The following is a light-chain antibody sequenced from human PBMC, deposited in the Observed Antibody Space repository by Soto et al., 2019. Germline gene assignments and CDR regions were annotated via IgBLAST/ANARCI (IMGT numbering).Light chain of an antibody. CDR2: DVS. CDR3: CSYAGSYTWV. V-gene: IGLV2-11*01. Sequence: QSVLTQPRSVSGSPGQSVTISCTGTSSDVGGYNYVSCYQQHPGKAPKLMIYDVSKRPSGVPDRFSGSKSGNTASLTISGLQAEDEADYYCCSYAGSYTWVFGGGTQLTVL. J-gene: IGLJ3*02. CDR1: SSDVGGYNY.